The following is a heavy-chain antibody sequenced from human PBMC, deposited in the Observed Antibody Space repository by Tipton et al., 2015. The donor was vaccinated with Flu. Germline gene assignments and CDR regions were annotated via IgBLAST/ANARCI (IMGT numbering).Heavy chain of an antibody. D-gene: IGHD1-1*01. J-gene: IGHJ4*02. CDR2: IYTNGVT. CDR3: ALSTTAHREFES. CDR1: GASVSSGNNY. Sequence: LRLSCTVSGASVSSGNNYWGWIRQPAGKGLEWIGRIYTNGVTGYNPSLKSRVTVSLDTSKNQFSLKLTSVTAADRAVYYCALSTTAHREFESWGQGTLVTVSS. V-gene: IGHV4-61*02.